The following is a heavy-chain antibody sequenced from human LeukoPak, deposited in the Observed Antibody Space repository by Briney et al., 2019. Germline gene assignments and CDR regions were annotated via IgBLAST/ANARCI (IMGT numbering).Heavy chain of an antibody. CDR1: GFIFSDYG. CDR2: ISSRSSST. D-gene: IGHD2-2*01. CDR3: ARGGHCTATTCYALYAFDY. V-gene: IGHV3-48*01. J-gene: IGHJ4*02. Sequence: PGGSLRLSCAASGFIFSDYGMNGVPEVPGRGVEWGSFISSRSSSTFYADSVKGLFTISRDSAKNSLDLQMTSLRAEETAVYYRARGGHCTATTCYALYAFDYWGQGTLVTASS.